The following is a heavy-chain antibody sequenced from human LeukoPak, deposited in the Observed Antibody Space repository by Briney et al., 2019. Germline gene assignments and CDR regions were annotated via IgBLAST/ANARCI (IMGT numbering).Heavy chain of an antibody. CDR1: GYTFANYD. Sequence: ASVKVSCKASGYTFANYDINWVRQASGQGLEWMGWMNPHSGNTGYAQKLQGRVTMTTDTSTSTAYMELRSLRSDDTAVYYCARYPGGSDYMDVWGKETTVTISS. J-gene: IGHJ6*03. D-gene: IGHD2-15*01. CDR3: ARYPGGSDYMDV. CDR2: MNPHSGNT. V-gene: IGHV1-8*01.